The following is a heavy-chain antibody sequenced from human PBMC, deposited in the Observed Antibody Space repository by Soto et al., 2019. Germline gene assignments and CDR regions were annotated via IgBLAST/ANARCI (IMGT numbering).Heavy chain of an antibody. V-gene: IGHV5-10-1*01. CDR2: IDPSDSYT. D-gene: IGHD3-9*01. J-gene: IGHJ6*02. CDR1: GESITSCW. Sequence: PWVPRKIACRVCGESITSCWTSRESKMPGKGLEWMGRIDPSDSYTNYSPSFQGHVTISADKSISTAYLQWSSLKASDTAMYYCARPQSVDHYGMDVWGQGTTVTVSS. CDR3: ARPQSVDHYGMDV.